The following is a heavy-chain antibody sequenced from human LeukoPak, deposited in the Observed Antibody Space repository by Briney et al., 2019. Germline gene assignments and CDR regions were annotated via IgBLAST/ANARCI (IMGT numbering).Heavy chain of an antibody. D-gene: IGHD6-13*01. J-gene: IGHJ6*03. CDR1: GYRFTSYS. Sequence: PGDPLKISCKASGYRFTSYSIGWVRKMQGKGREWTQIIYPVDSVTRYSPSFQGQVTISADKSISTAYLQWSSLKASDTAMYYCARSIPYSIAAAGPLASYYYMDVWGKGTTVTVSS. V-gene: IGHV5-51*01. CDR3: ARSIPYSIAAAGPLASYYYMDV. CDR2: IYPVDSVT.